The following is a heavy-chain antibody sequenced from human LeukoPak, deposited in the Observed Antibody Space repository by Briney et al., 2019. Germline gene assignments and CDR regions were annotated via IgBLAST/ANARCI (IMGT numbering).Heavy chain of an antibody. D-gene: IGHD2-2*01. CDR3: ARSSPTALCSSTSCFFGFDS. Sequence: SETLSLTCTVSSGSISTYSRSWIRQPAGKGLEWIGSISVSGSTNHNPSLKSRVTMSVDPSQRQLSLQLISVTAADTAVYYCARSSPTALCSSTSCFFGFDSWGHGTLVTVSS. V-gene: IGHV4-4*07. J-gene: IGHJ5*01. CDR1: SGSISTYS. CDR2: ISVSGST.